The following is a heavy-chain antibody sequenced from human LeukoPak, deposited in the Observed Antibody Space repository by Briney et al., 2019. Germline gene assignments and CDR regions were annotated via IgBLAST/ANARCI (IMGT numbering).Heavy chain of an antibody. J-gene: IGHJ4*02. Sequence: GGSLRLSCTASGFIFSNAWMSWVRQAPGKGLEWVANIKEDGSEKYYVDSVKGRFTISRDNAKKSLYLQMDSLRAEDTAVYYCATHGYSELRYFDWSTNEWGQGTLVTVS. CDR3: ATHGYSELRYFDWSTNE. V-gene: IGHV3-7*01. CDR2: IKEDGSEK. D-gene: IGHD3-9*01. CDR1: GFIFSNAW.